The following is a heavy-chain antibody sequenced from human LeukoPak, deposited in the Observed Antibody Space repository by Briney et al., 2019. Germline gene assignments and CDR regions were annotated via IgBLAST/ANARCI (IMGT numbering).Heavy chain of an antibody. V-gene: IGHV3-21*01. CDR1: GLTFSGYS. CDR2: ISPSSTYM. D-gene: IGHD1-26*01. J-gene: IGHJ4*02. Sequence: GGSLRLSCAGSGLTFSGYSMNWVRQAPGKGLEWVSSISPSSTYMYYADSVKGRFTVSRDNTKNSLYMQMNSLRAEDTAVYYCARDGPYSGSPGAFDYWGQGTLITVSS. CDR3: ARDGPYSGSPGAFDY.